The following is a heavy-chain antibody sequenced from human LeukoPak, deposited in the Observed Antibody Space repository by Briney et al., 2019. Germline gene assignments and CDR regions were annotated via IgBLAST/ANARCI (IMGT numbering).Heavy chain of an antibody. CDR1: GFTFSSYG. CDR3: AKGLGGGYCSSTSCYPLDY. V-gene: IGHV3-23*01. Sequence: AGSLRLSCAASGFTFSSYGMSWVRQAPGKGLEWVSGISGSGGSTYYDDSVKGRFTISRDNSKNTLYLQMTSLRAEDTAIYYCAKGLGGGYCSSTSCYPLDYWGQGTLVTVSS. J-gene: IGHJ4*02. D-gene: IGHD2-2*01. CDR2: ISGSGGST.